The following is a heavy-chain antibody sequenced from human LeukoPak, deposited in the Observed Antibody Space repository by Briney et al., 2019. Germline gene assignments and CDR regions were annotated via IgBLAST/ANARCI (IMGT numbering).Heavy chain of an antibody. J-gene: IGHJ6*02. CDR2: ISYDGSNK. D-gene: IGHD5-18*01. CDR1: GFTVSSNY. CDR3: ARDSLYSYGYPPSFYYYGMDV. V-gene: IGHV3-30-3*01. Sequence: GGSLRLSCAASGFTVSSNYMSWVRQAPGKGLEWVAVISYDGSNKYYADSVKGRFTISRDNSKNTLYLQMNSLRAEDTAVYYCARDSLYSYGYPPSFYYYGMDVWGQGTTVTVSS.